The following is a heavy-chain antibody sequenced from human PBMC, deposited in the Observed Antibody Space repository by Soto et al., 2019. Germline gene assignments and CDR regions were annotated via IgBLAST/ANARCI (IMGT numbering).Heavy chain of an antibody. CDR1: GFTFSDHY. CDR2: IRKKAYSYTT. CDR3: SSSWGDPRDFDN. J-gene: IGHJ4*02. V-gene: IGHV3-72*01. D-gene: IGHD3-10*01. Sequence: EVQLVESGGGLVQPGGSLRLSCSASGFTFSDHYMDWVRQAPGKGLEWVGRIRKKAYSYTTEYAASVKDRFTISREYSRSSVYLQMNSLKIVDTAVYDWSSSWGDPRDFDNWGQGTLVTVSS.